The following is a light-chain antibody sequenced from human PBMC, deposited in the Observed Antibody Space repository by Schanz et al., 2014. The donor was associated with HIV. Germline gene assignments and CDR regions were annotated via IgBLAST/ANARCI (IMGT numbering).Light chain of an antibody. V-gene: IGKV3-20*01. J-gene: IGKJ1*01. CDR3: QQYGSSRT. CDR2: GAS. Sequence: EIVLTQSPGTLSLSPGERATLSCRTSQSVSTYLAWYHQKPGQAPRLLIYGASNRATGIPDRFSGSGSGTDFTLSISSLQSEDFAVYYCQQYGSSRTFGQGTKVEIK. CDR1: QSVSTY.